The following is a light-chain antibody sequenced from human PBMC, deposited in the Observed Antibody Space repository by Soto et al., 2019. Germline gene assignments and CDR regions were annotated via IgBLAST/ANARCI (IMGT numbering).Light chain of an antibody. J-gene: IGLJ1*01. CDR2: DVS. CDR1: SSDVGGSNY. V-gene: IGLV2-14*01. CDR3: SSYTSSSTLYV. Sequence: QSALTQPASVSGSPGQSITICCTGTSSDVGGSNYVSWYQQHPGKAPKLMIYDVSNRPSGVSNRFSGSKSGNTASLTISGLQAEDEADYYCSSYTSSSTLYVFGTGTKLTVL.